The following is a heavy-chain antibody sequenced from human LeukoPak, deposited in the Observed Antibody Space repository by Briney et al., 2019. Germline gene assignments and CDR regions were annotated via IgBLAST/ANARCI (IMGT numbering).Heavy chain of an antibody. D-gene: IGHD6-19*01. Sequence: SQTLSLTCTVSGGSISSGSYYWRWIRQPAGKGLEWIGRIYTSGSTNYNPSLKSRVTISVDTSKNQFSLKLSSVTAADTAVYYCARDQRGWPPKDAFDIWGQGTMVTVSS. CDR2: IYTSGST. CDR1: GGSISSGSYY. J-gene: IGHJ3*02. CDR3: ARDQRGWPPKDAFDI. V-gene: IGHV4-61*02.